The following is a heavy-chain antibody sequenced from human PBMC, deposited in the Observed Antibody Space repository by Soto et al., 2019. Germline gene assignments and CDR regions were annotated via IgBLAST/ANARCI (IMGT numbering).Heavy chain of an antibody. CDR1: GFTFSNVW. J-gene: IGHJ6*02. CDR2: IKSQADGGTI. V-gene: IGHV3-15*07. Sequence: EVQLVESGGGLVKPGGSLRLSCAASGFTFSNVWMNWVRQAPGEGLEWVGRIKSQADGGTIVYATPVKGRFTISRDDYKNTVYLQMNSLKTEDTAVYYCARRSGTYSPFYYYYGLDVWGQGTTVTVSS. CDR3: ARRSGTYSPFYYYYGLDV. D-gene: IGHD1-26*01.